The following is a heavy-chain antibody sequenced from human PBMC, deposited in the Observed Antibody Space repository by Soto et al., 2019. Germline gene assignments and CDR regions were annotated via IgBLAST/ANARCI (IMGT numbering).Heavy chain of an antibody. CDR3: AKDIYDILTGYSRGDGLDL. J-gene: IGHJ3*01. CDR2: ISWKSGSM. D-gene: IGHD3-9*01. CDR1: GFKFDDYA. V-gene: IGHV3-9*01. Sequence: EVQLVESGGDLVQPGRSLRLACTASGFKFDDYAMHWFRQAPGKGLEWVSGISWKSGSMNYADSVKGRFTISRDNAKNSLYLQMNSLRSEDTALYYCAKDIYDILTGYSRGDGLDLWGPGTMVTVSS.